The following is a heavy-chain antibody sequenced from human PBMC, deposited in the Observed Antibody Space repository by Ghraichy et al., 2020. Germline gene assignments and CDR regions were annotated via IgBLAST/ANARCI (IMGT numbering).Heavy chain of an antibody. CDR3: ARDADYSSGYYYGTDAFDI. CDR2: INHSGST. Sequence: SETLSLTCAVYGGSFSGYYWSWIRQPPGKGLEWIGEINHSGSTNYNPSLKSRVTISVDTSKNQFSLKLSSVTAADTAVYYCARDADYSSGYYYGTDAFDIWGQGTMVTVSS. D-gene: IGHD3-22*01. V-gene: IGHV4-34*01. J-gene: IGHJ3*02. CDR1: GGSFSGYY.